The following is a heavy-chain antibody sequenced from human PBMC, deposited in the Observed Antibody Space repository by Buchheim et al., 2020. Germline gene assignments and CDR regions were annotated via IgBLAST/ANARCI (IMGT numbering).Heavy chain of an antibody. J-gene: IGHJ4*02. D-gene: IGHD5-18*01. CDR1: GFTFGDYA. Sequence: EVQLVESGGGLVQPGRSLRLSCTASGFTFGDYAMSWVRQAPGKGLEWVGFIRSKAYGGTTEYAASVKGRFTISRDDSKSIAYLQMNSLKTEDTAVYYCTRPYLNTWIQLWSGGDYWGQGTL. CDR3: TRPYLNTWIQLWSGGDY. V-gene: IGHV3-49*04. CDR2: IRSKAYGGTT.